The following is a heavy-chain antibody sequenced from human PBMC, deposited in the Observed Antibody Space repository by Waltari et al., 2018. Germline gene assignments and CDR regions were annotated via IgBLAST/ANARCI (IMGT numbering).Heavy chain of an antibody. D-gene: IGHD6-13*01. V-gene: IGHV1-3*01. CDR1: GYTFTSYA. CDR2: INGGNGNT. J-gene: IGHJ6*02. Sequence: QVQLVQSGAEVKKPGASVKVSCKASGYTFTSYAMHWVRQAPGQRLEWMGWINGGNGNTKYSQKLQGRVTMTRDTTARTAYMEVSSLTSEETAVYYCARVAAAAGLREYYYYYGMDVWGQGTTVTVSS. CDR3: ARVAAAAGLREYYYYYGMDV.